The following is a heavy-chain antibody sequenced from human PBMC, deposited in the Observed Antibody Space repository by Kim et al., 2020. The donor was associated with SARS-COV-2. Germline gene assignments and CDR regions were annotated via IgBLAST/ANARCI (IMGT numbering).Heavy chain of an antibody. CDR1: GFTFSSYG. CDR3: AKDIAAPANYYYYGMDV. CDR2: IWYDGSNK. J-gene: IGHJ6*02. Sequence: GGSLRLSCAASGFTFSSYGMHWVRQAPGKGLEWVAVIWYDGSNKYYADSVKGRFTISRDNSKNTLYLQMNSLRAEDTAVYYCAKDIAAPANYYYYGMDVWGQGTTVTVSS. D-gene: IGHD6-13*01. V-gene: IGHV3-33*06.